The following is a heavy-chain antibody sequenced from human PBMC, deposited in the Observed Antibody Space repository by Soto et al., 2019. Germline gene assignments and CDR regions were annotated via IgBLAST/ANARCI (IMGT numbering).Heavy chain of an antibody. CDR2: ILVDGRT. CDR1: GFTFDDYD. CDR3: ARSLPFDY. V-gene: IGHV3-20*04. J-gene: IGHJ4*02. Sequence: PGGSLRLSCVASGFTFDDYDMSWVRQAPGKGLEWVSTILVDGRTFYVDSVKGRFTISRDNAKSSLYLQMNSLRVEDTAVYYCARSLPFDYWSQGTLVTVSS.